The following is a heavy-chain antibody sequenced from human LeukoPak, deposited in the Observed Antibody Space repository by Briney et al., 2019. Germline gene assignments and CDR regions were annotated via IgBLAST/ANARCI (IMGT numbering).Heavy chain of an antibody. CDR2: IIPIFGTA. Sequence: GASVKVSCKASGGTFSSYAISWVRQAPGQGLEWMGGIIPIFGTANYAQKFQGRVTITPDKSPSTAYMELSSLRSEDTAVYYCARDRGGSGYTYFDYWGQGTLVTVSS. CDR3: ARDRGGSGYTYFDY. D-gene: IGHD3-22*01. CDR1: GGTFSSYA. V-gene: IGHV1-69*06. J-gene: IGHJ4*02.